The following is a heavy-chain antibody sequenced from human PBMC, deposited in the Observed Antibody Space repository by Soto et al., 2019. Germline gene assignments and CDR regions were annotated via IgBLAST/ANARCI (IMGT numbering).Heavy chain of an antibody. D-gene: IGHD6-6*01. CDR2: INHSGST. Sequence: SETLSLTCAVYGGSFSGYYWSWIRQPPGKGLEWIGEINHSGSTNYNPALKSRVTISVDTSKKQFSLKLSSVTAADTAVYYCAGPSIGYYYYGMDXWGQVTTVTVS. CDR1: GGSFSGYY. CDR3: AGPSIGYYYYGMDX. J-gene: IGHJ6*02. V-gene: IGHV4-34*01.